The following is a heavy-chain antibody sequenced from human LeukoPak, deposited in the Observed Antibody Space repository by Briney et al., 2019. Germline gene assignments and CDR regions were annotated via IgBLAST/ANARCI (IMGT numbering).Heavy chain of an antibody. D-gene: IGHD1-26*01. Sequence: SETLSLTCTVSGGSISSSSYYWGWIRQPPGKGLEWIGSIYYSGSTYYNPSLKSRVTISVDTSKNQFSLKLSSVTAAVTAVYYCAREIGIVGAPFDYWGQGTLVTVSS. CDR2: IYYSGST. CDR1: GGSISSSSYY. V-gene: IGHV4-39*07. CDR3: AREIGIVGAPFDY. J-gene: IGHJ4*02.